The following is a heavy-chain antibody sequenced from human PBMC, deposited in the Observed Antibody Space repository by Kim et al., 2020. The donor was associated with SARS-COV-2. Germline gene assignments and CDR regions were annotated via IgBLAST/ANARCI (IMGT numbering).Heavy chain of an antibody. CDR1: GFRFRDYN. CDR3: GRVGGSNYFDF. D-gene: IGHD3-16*01. Sequence: GGSLRLSCAASGFRFRDYNMDWARQAPGKGLVWVSRIDKTGSARDYADSVKGRFTISRDNAKNTLYLQMNTVRAEDTAVYYCGRVGGSNYFDFWGPG. J-gene: IGHJ4*02. CDR2: IDKTGSAR. V-gene: IGHV3-74*01.